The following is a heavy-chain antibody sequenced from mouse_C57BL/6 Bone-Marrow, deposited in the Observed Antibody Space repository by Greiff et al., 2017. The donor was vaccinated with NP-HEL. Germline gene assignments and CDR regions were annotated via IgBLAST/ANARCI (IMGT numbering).Heavy chain of an antibody. J-gene: IGHJ1*03. CDR3: ASGYGWYFDV. Sequence: QVQLQPGAELVKPGASVKMSCKASGYTFTSYWITWVKQRPGQGLEWIGDIYPGSGSTNYNEKFKSKATLTVDTSSSTAYMQLSSLTSEDSAVYYCASGYGWYFDVWGTGTTVTVSS. CDR1: GYTFTSYW. V-gene: IGHV1-55*01. D-gene: IGHD1-2*01. CDR2: IYPGSGST.